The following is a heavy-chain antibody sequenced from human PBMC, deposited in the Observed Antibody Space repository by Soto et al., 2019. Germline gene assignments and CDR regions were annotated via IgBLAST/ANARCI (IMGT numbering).Heavy chain of an antibody. CDR1: GGSFSGYY. CDR2: INHSGST. J-gene: IGHJ4*02. D-gene: IGHD3-10*01. V-gene: IGHV4-34*01. Sequence: PSETLSLTCAVYGGSFSGYYWSWIRQPPGKGLEWIGEINHSGSTNYNPSLKSRVTISVDTSKNQFSLKLSSVTAADTAVYYCARGEIWIGRTQYGSGSHKLFDYCGQRTLVPVSS. CDR3: ARGEIWIGRTQYGSGSHKLFDY.